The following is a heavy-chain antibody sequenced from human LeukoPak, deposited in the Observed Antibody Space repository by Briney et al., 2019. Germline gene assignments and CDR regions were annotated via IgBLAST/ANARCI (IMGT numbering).Heavy chain of an antibody. CDR3: AKDRPNYFGSNGHYYRRNGDS. V-gene: IGHV3-23*01. CDR2: ITSSGDTT. J-gene: IGHJ5*01. CDR1: GFTFSIYA. Sequence: GGSLRLSCTASGFTFSIYAKSWVRQAPGRGLEWVSAITSSGDTTFYADSVRGRFTISRDNSKNTLYLQMSSLRAEDTAVFYCAKDRPNYFGSNGHYYRRNGDSWGQGTLVTVSS. D-gene: IGHD3-10*01.